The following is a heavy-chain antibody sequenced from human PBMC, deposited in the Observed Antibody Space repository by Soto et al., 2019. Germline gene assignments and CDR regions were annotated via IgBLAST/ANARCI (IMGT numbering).Heavy chain of an antibody. Sequence: LSLTCTVSGGSISSGGYYWSWIRQHPGKGLGWIGYIYYSGSTYYNPSLKSRVTISVDTSKNQFSLKLSSVTAADTAVYYCARDTGILYFDYWGQGTLVTVSS. V-gene: IGHV4-31*03. CDR2: IYYSGST. D-gene: IGHD6-13*01. CDR3: ARDTGILYFDY. J-gene: IGHJ4*02. CDR1: GGSISSGGYY.